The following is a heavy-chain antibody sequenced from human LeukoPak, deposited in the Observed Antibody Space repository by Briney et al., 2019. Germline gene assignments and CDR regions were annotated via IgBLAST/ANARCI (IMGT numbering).Heavy chain of an antibody. V-gene: IGHV3-21*01. J-gene: IGHJ4*02. CDR1: GFTFSSYS. Sequence: KPGGSLRLSCAVSGFTFSSYSMNWVRQALGKGLEWVSSISSSSSYIYYADSVKGRFTISRDNAKNSLYLQMNSLRAEDTAVYYCARTFASDYGDYWFDYWGQGTLVTVSS. CDR3: ARTFASDYGDYWFDY. D-gene: IGHD4-17*01. CDR2: ISSSSSYI.